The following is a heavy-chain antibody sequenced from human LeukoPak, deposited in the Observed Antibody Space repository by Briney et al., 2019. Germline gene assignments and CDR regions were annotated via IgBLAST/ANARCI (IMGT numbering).Heavy chain of an antibody. CDR1: VFTFGGYW. V-gene: IGHV3-74*01. Sequence: VGGLRLSCAASVFTFGGYWMHWVRQAPGRGLGCVSRINSDGGTKIYADSVKGLFTVSRDNDKKTLYLKMNSLRAEDTVVYYCARLGAILARLPHFDYWGQGTLVTVSS. D-gene: IGHD2-2*02. CDR2: INSDGGTK. J-gene: IGHJ4*02. CDR3: ARLGAILARLPHFDY.